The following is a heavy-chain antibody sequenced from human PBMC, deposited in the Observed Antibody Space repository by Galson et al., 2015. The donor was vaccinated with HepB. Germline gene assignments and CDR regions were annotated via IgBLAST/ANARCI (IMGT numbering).Heavy chain of an antibody. CDR3: ARGLTIVRSDELLWY. V-gene: IGHV3-33*01. D-gene: IGHD3-10*01. CDR1: GFTFNKYA. CDR2: IWDDGHKK. J-gene: IGHJ4*02. Sequence: SLRLSCAASGFTFNKYALHWVRQAPGKGLEWVAVIWDDGHKKYFADSVKGRFTISRDNSNNTLFLQMNSLRAEDTAVYYCARGLTIVRSDELLWYWGQGTLVTVSS.